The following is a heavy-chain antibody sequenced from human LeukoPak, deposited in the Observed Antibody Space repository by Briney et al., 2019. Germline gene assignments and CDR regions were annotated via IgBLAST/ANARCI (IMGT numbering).Heavy chain of an antibody. CDR2: ISGSGGST. CDR1: GFTFSSYA. V-gene: IGHV3-23*01. D-gene: IGHD4-17*01. Sequence: GGSLRLSCAASGFTFSSYAMSWVRQAPGKGLEWVSAISGSGGSTYYADSVKGRFTISRDNSKNTLYLQMNSLRAEDTAVYYCAKVLRGPYYCYGMDVWGQGTTVTVSS. CDR3: AKVLRGPYYCYGMDV. J-gene: IGHJ6*02.